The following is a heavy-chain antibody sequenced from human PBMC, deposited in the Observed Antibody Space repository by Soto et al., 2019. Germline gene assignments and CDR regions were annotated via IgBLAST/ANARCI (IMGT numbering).Heavy chain of an antibody. CDR1: GFTFSSYA. CDR2: ISSNGGST. Sequence: HPGGSLRLSCSASGFTFSSYAMHWVRQAPGKGLEYVSAISSNGGSTYYADSAKGRFTISRDNSNNTLYLQMSSLRAEDTAVYYCVKDHGPWTQYYYYGMDVWGQGTTVTVSS. CDR3: VKDHGPWTQYYYYGMDV. D-gene: IGHD3-3*01. J-gene: IGHJ6*02. V-gene: IGHV3-64D*06.